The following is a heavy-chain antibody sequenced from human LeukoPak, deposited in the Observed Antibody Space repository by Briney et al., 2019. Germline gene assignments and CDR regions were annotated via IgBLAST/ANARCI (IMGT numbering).Heavy chain of an antibody. D-gene: IGHD3-10*01. CDR2: ILHSGSP. V-gene: IGHV4-59*08. CDR1: GGSISSYY. J-gene: IGHJ3*02. CDR3: GRHGGATMVGGVLVDGFDI. Sequence: KPSGTLSLTCSVPGGSISSYYWSWIRQPPGKGLEWTGYILHSGSPHHNPSLKSRVTISVDTSKNQFSLKMSSVTAADTAVYCCGRHGGATMVGGVLVDGFDIWGQGTTVTVSS.